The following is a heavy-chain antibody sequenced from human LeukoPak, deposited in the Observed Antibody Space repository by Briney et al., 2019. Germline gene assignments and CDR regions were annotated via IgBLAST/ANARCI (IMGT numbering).Heavy chain of an antibody. D-gene: IGHD1-1*01. CDR2: IKQDGSEK. CDR1: GFTFSDHY. CDR3: ARIGRTGTKAYYYYYMDV. V-gene: IGHV3-7*01. J-gene: IGHJ6*03. Sequence: PGGSLRLSCAASGFTFSDHYIDWVRQAPGKGLEWVANIKQDGSEKYYVDSVKGRFTISRDNAKNSLYLQMNSLRAEDTAVYYCARIGRTGTKAYYYYYMDVWGKGTTVTVSS.